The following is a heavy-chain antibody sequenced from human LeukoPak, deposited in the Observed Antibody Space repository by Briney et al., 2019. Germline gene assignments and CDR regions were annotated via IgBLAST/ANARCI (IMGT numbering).Heavy chain of an antibody. D-gene: IGHD3-10*01. CDR1: GFTVSDYY. Sequence: GGSLRLSCAASGFTVSDYYMTWIRQAPGKGLEWVGFIRNKAYGGTTEYAASVKGRFTISRDDSKSIAYLQMNSLKTEDTAVYYCTRHHYGSGSSGFDYWGQGTLVTVSS. CDR3: TRHHYGSGSSGFDY. V-gene: IGHV3-71*01. J-gene: IGHJ4*02. CDR2: IRNKAYGGTT.